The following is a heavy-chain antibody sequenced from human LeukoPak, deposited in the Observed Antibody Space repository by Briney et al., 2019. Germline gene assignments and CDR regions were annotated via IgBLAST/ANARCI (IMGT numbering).Heavy chain of an antibody. Sequence: PGGSLRLSCVASGFAFRNYWMYWVRQGPGKGLVWLSRINPDGSTTTYADSVKGRSTISRDNAKNSLYLQMNSLRAEDTAVYYCARDFGSVYFDHWGQGTLVTVPS. J-gene: IGHJ4*02. V-gene: IGHV3-74*01. CDR2: INPDGSTT. D-gene: IGHD3-10*01. CDR1: GFAFRNYW. CDR3: ARDFGSVYFDH.